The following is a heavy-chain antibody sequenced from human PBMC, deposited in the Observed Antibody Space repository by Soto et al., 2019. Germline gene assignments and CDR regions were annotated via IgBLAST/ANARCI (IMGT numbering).Heavy chain of an antibody. J-gene: IGHJ6*02. CDR3: AAAQETEYSSSPVIYHYYLLDV. V-gene: IGHV1-58*01. CDR2: IVVGSGNT. D-gene: IGHD6-13*01. CDR1: GFTFTSSA. Sequence: SVKVSCKASGFTFTSSAVQWVRQARGQRLEWIGWIVVGSGNTNYAQKFQERVTITRDMSTSTAYMELSSLRSEDTAVYYCAAAQETEYSSSPVIYHYYLLDVWGQGTTVIVSS.